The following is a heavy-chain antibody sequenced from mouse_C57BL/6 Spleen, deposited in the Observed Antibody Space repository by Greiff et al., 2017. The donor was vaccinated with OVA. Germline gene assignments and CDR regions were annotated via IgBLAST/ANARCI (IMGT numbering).Heavy chain of an antibody. CDR2: IYWDDDK. J-gene: IGHJ1*03. D-gene: IGHD1-1*01. Sequence: QVTLKVSGPGILQSSQTLSLTCSFSGFSLSTSGMGVSWIRQPSGKGLEWLAHIYWDDDKRYNPSLKRRLTISKDTSRNQVFLKITSVDTADTATYYCARRASGYYGSSSYWYFDVWGTGTTVTVSS. CDR3: ARRASGYYGSSSYWYFDV. CDR1: GFSLSTSGMG. V-gene: IGHV8-12*01.